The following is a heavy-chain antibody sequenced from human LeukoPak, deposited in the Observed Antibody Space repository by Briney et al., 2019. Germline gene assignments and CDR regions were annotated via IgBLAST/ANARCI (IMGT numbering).Heavy chain of an antibody. D-gene: IGHD2-15*01. Sequence: GGTLRLSCAASGFTFSSFGMSWVRQAPGKGLEWVSAIGTTGDTYYPGSVKGRSTISRENAKNSLYLQMNSLRAGDTAVYYCARDRGGGHMDVWGKGTTVTISS. CDR2: IGTTGDT. CDR1: GFTFSSFG. V-gene: IGHV3-13*01. J-gene: IGHJ6*04. CDR3: ARDRGGGHMDV.